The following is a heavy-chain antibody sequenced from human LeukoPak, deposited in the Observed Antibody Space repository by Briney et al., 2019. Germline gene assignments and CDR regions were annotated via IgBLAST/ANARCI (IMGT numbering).Heavy chain of an antibody. D-gene: IGHD6-19*01. Sequence: SPTLSLTFAISGDSVSRNWIRQSPSRGLEWLGRTYYRSKWYNDYAVSVKSRITINPDTSKNQFSLQLNSVTPEDTAVYYCAREWGIAVAMGMDVWGQGTTVTVSS. J-gene: IGHJ6*02. CDR1: GDSVS. V-gene: IGHV6-1*01. CDR3: AREWGIAVAMGMDV. CDR2: TYYRSKWYN.